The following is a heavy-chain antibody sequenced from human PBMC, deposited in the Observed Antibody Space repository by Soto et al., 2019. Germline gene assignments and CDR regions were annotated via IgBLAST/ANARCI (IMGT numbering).Heavy chain of an antibody. CDR3: AREPATAKPEGVDF. CDR1: GYTFSDYY. J-gene: IGHJ4*02. D-gene: IGHD1-1*01. Sequence: QVQLVQSGAEVRKPGASVKVSCKASGYTFSDYYIHWVRQAPGQGLEWMGWINPNSGGTKYAPKFKGGGNLTRVTSTTTAYMELSRLRSGETAVYYCAREPATAKPEGVDFWGQGTLVTVSS. V-gene: IGHV1-2*02. CDR2: INPNSGGT.